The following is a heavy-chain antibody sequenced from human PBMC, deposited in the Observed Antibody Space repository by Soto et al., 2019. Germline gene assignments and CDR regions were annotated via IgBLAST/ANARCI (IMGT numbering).Heavy chain of an antibody. D-gene: IGHD1-7*01. CDR2: INPNSGGT. J-gene: IGHJ6*02. Sequence: VKVSCKASGYTFTGHYMHWVRQAPGQGLEWMGWINPNSGGTNYAQKFQGRVTMTRDTSISTAYMELSRLRSDDTAVYYCARGDNWNYNGYYYYGMDVWGQGTTVTVSS. CDR3: ARGDNWNYNGYYYYGMDV. CDR1: GYTFTGHY. V-gene: IGHV1-2*02.